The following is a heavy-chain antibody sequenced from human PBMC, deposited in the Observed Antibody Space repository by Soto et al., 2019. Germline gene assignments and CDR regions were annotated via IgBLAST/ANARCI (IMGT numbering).Heavy chain of an antibody. J-gene: IGHJ4*02. V-gene: IGHV3-30*18. CDR3: AKDRHYYDSEGYPVD. CDR1: GFTFSSYG. D-gene: IGHD3-22*01. Sequence: PGGSLRLSCAASGFTFSSYGIHWVRQAPGKGLECVAGISYDGSNKYYADFVEGRFTILRDNSKDTLYLQMDSLRAEDTAIYYCAKDRHYYDSEGYPVDWGQGTQVTVSS. CDR2: ISYDGSNK.